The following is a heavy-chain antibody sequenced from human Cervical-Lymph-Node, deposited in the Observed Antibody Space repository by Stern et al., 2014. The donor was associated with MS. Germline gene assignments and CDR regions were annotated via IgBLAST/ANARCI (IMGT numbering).Heavy chain of an antibody. V-gene: IGHV3-23*04. CDR1: GFTFSSYA. Sequence: EVQLVESGGTLVQPGGSLRLSCAASGFTFSSYAMSWVRQAPGNGLEWVSVISGSDGSTFYADSVKGRFTISRDNSKNTLFLQMNSLRAEDTAVYYCAKVYGSGPFDYWGQGTLVTVSS. D-gene: IGHD6-19*01. CDR3: AKVYGSGPFDY. J-gene: IGHJ4*02. CDR2: ISGSDGST.